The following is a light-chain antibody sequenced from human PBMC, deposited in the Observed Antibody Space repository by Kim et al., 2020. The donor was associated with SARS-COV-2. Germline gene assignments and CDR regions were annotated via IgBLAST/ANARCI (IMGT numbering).Light chain of an antibody. J-gene: IGKJ1*01. CDR3: QQYGNSPPT. V-gene: IGKV3-20*01. CDR2: HTS. CDR1: QSVISNY. Sequence: PGERATLSCRASQSVISNYLAWYQQKPGQAPGLLMYHTSTRATGIPDRFSGSGSGTDFPLTISSLEPEDFAVYCCQQYGNSPPTFGQGTKVDIK.